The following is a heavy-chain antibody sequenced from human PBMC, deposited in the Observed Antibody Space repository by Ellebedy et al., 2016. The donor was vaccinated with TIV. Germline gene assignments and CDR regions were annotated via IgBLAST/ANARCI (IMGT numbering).Heavy chain of an antibody. D-gene: IGHD2-21*02. J-gene: IGHJ4*02. V-gene: IGHV1-18*01. Sequence: AASVKVSCKTSDYTFTSHAISWVRQAPGQGLEWMGWISGYNGNTNYEQKFQGRVTMTTDTSTNTAYMELRSLRSDDTAVYYCARMPAGDCGGDCPYYFDYWGQGTRVTVSS. CDR1: DYTFTSHA. CDR3: ARMPAGDCGGDCPYYFDY. CDR2: ISGYNGNT.